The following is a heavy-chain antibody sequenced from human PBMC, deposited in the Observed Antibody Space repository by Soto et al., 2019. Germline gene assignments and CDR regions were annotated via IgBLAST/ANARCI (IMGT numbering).Heavy chain of an antibody. Sequence: GGSLRLSCAPSGFTFSTYGMHWVRQAPGKGLEWVAVIWYDGSNQYYADSVKGRFTISRDNSKNVLYLQMNSLRAEDTAVYYCARDLGAFNYGSAYFDYWGQGTPVTVSS. CDR1: GFTFSTYG. CDR3: ARDLGAFNYGSAYFDY. D-gene: IGHD3-10*01. V-gene: IGHV3-33*01. CDR2: IWYDGSNQ. J-gene: IGHJ4*02.